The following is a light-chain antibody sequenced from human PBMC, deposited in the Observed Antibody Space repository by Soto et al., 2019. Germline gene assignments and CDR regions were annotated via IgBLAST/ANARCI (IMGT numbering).Light chain of an antibody. V-gene: IGKV3-11*01. CDR2: GAS. CDR3: QHRGRWPRT. CDR1: ESVNDY. Sequence: EIVLTQSPATLSLSPGERANLSCRASESVNDYLAWYQQKPGQAPRLLIYGASNRATGIPVRFSGSGSGTDFPLPISSLEPEDFAVYYCQHRGRWPRTFGQGTKLEI. J-gene: IGKJ2*01.